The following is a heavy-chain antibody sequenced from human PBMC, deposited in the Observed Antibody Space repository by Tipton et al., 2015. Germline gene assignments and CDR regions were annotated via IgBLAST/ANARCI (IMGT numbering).Heavy chain of an antibody. CDR1: GYTFTSYD. D-gene: IGHD6-19*01. Sequence: QVQLVQSGAEVKKPGASVKVSCKASGYTFTSYDIHWVRQAPGQGLQWMGWISAYNGNTNYGETLQGRVTMTTDTSASTAYMELRSLRSDDTAVYYCARDSGVAVAGLEPDYWGQGTLVTVSS. CDR3: ARDSGVAVAGLEPDY. CDR2: ISAYNGNT. J-gene: IGHJ4*02. V-gene: IGHV1-18*01.